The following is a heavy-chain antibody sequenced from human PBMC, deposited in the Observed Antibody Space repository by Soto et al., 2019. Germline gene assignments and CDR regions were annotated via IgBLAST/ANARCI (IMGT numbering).Heavy chain of an antibody. Sequence: QVQLVQSGAEVKKPGSSVKVSCKASGGSFSSHAITWVRQAPGQGLEWMGRIIPILGITNYAQKFQDRVTINADKYKSKAYMDLSSLRSEDTAMYYCSVGEEDEYRYPRDDAVDIWGQGTKVTVSS. J-gene: IGHJ3*02. CDR1: GGSFSSHA. V-gene: IGHV1-69*02. CDR3: SVGEEDEYRYPRDDAVDI. D-gene: IGHD3-16*02. CDR2: IIPILGIT.